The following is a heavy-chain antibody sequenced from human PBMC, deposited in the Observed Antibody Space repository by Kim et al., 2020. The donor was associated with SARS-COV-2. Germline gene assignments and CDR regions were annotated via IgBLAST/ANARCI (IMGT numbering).Heavy chain of an antibody. Sequence: SETLSLTCAVYGGSFSGYYWSWIRQPPGKGLEWIGEINHSGSTNYNPSLKSRVTISVDTSKNQFSLKLSSVTAADTAVYYCARGRLGGVTVAYYYYYGMDVWGQGTTVTVSS. CDR1: GGSFSGYY. J-gene: IGHJ6*02. CDR2: INHSGST. D-gene: IGHD3-16*02. V-gene: IGHV4-34*01. CDR3: ARGRLGGVTVAYYYYYGMDV.